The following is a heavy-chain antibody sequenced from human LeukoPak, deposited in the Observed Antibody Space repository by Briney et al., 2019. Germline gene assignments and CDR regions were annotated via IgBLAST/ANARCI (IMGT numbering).Heavy chain of an antibody. D-gene: IGHD3-16*02. CDR1: GFTFSSYA. V-gene: IGHV3-23*01. J-gene: IGHJ4*02. CDR3: ASPLLWGSYRTDY. CDR2: ISGSGGST. Sequence: PGGSLRLSCAASGFTFSSYAMSWVRQAPGKGLEGVSAISGSGGSTYYADSVKGRFTISRDNSKNRLYLQMNSLRAEDTAVYYCASPLLWGSYRTDYWGQGTLVTVSS.